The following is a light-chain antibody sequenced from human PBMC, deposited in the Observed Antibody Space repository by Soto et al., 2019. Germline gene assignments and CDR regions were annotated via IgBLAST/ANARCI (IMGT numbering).Light chain of an antibody. CDR3: QHYYSYSEA. Sequence: DIEMTQSPSTLSGSVGDRVTITFRASQTISSWLAWYKQKPGKAPKLLIYNASTLKSGVPSRFSGSGSGTEFTLTIRSLQPDDFATYYCQHYYSYSEAFGQGTKVDIK. V-gene: IGKV1-5*03. CDR2: NAS. J-gene: IGKJ1*01. CDR1: QTISSW.